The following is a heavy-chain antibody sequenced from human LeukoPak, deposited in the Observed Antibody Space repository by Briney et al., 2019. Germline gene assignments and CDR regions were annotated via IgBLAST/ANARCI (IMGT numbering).Heavy chain of an antibody. CDR2: IYHSGST. CDR3: ARDPRWLQFGMDAFDI. CDR1: GGSISSSSYY. D-gene: IGHD5-24*01. Sequence: PSETLSHTCTVSGGSISSSSYYWGWLRQPPGKGLEWIGSIYHSGSTYYNPSLKSRVTIAVETSKNQFSLKLSSVTAADKAVYYCARDPRWLQFGMDAFDIWGQGTMVTVSS. V-gene: IGHV4-39*07. J-gene: IGHJ3*02.